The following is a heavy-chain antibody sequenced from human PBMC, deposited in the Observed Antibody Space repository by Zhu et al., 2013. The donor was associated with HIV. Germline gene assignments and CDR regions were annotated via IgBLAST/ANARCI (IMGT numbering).Heavy chain of an antibody. J-gene: IGHJ6*02. D-gene: IGHD2-21*02. Sequence: QVQLVQSGAEVKKTGASVKVSCKASGYTFTSYDINWVRQATGQGLEWMGWMDPDSGNTGYAQKFQGRLTMTRNTSISTAYMELSSLRSEDTAVYYCARAGDLVTEQSYYFYYYGMDVWGRGTTVTVSS. CDR1: GYTFTSYD. V-gene: IGHV1-8*01. CDR3: ARAGDLVTEQSYYFYYYGMDV. CDR2: MDPDSGNT.